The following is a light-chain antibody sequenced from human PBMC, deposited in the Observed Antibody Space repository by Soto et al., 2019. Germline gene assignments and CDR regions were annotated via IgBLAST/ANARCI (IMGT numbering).Light chain of an antibody. Sequence: QLVLTRPPSASGTPGQRVTISCSGSSSNMGSNIVNWYQQLPGAAPKLLIYSKDQRPSGVPDRFSGSKSGTSASLAISGLQSEDEADYYCAAWDDSLNGVVFGGGTKLTVL. CDR3: AAWDDSLNGVV. J-gene: IGLJ2*01. CDR2: SKD. CDR1: SSNMGSNI. V-gene: IGLV1-44*01.